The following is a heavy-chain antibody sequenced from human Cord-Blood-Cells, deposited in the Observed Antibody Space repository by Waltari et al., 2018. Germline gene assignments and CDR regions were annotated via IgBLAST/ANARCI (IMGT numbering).Heavy chain of an antibody. CDR2: IKQDGSEK. V-gene: IGHV3-7*01. Sequence: EVQLVESGGGLVQPGGSLRLSCAASGFTFSRYWMSWVRQAPGKGLEWVANIKQDGSEKYYVDSVKGRFTISRDNAKNSLYLQMNSLRAEDTAVYYCARSDDYNAFDIWGQGTMVTVSS. J-gene: IGHJ3*02. D-gene: IGHD4-4*01. CDR1: GFTFSRYW. CDR3: ARSDDYNAFDI.